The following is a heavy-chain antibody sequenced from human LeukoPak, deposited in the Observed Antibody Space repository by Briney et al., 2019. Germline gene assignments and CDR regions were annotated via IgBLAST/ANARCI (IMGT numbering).Heavy chain of an antibody. D-gene: IGHD1-26*01. Sequence: SETLSLTCTVSGDSISIGSHFWSWIRQPAGKGLEWIGRIYTTGGTNYNPSLKSRVTISVDTSKNQFSLKLSSVTAADTAVYYCAREGSGSHPGYYWGQGTLVTVSS. CDR3: AREGSGSHPGYY. V-gene: IGHV4-61*02. J-gene: IGHJ4*02. CDR2: IYTTGGT. CDR1: GDSISIGSHF.